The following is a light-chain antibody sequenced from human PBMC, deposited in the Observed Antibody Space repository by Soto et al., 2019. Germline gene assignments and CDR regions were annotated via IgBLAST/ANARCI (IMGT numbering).Light chain of an antibody. J-gene: IGLJ1*01. CDR2: SHN. CDR1: SSNIGSNT. CDR3: ATWDDSLDGYV. Sequence: QSVLTQPPSASGTPGQRVIMSCSGSSSNIGSNTVNWYQQLPGTAPKLLIYSHNQRPSGVPDRFSGSQSGTSASLAISGLQFEDEADYYCATWDDSLDGYVFGTGTKLTVL. V-gene: IGLV1-44*01.